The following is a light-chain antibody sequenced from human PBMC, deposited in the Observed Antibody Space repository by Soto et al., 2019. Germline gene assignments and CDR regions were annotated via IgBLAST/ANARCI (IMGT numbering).Light chain of an antibody. J-gene: IGKJ1*01. CDR2: GAS. Sequence: EIVLTQSPGTLSLSPGERATLSCRASQSVSSNLAWYQQKPGQAPRLLIYGASTRATGIPDRFSASGSGTDFTLTISRLEPEDFAVYYCQQYGSSPPRTFGQGTKVDIK. V-gene: IGKV3-20*01. CDR3: QQYGSSPPRT. CDR1: QSVSSN.